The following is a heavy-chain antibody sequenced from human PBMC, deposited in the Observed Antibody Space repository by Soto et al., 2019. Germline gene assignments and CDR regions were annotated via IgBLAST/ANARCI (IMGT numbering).Heavy chain of an antibody. J-gene: IGHJ6*02. CDR1: GFTFRNNF. CDR2: INSDGSTT. Sequence: EVQLVESGGNLVQPGGSLRLSCAASGFTFRNNFMQWVRQAPVKGLVWVSRINSDGSTTSYADSVKGRFTISRDNAKNTPYLQMNSLRAEDTAVYYCTRGNSYGMDVWGQGTTVTVSS. V-gene: IGHV3-74*01. CDR3: TRGNSYGMDV.